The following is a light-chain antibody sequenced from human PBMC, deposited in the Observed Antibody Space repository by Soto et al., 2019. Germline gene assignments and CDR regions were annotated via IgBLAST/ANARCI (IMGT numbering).Light chain of an antibody. CDR1: SSVIGRYNL. J-gene: IGLJ2*01. Sequence: QSVLTQPASVSGSPGQSITISCTGTSSVIGRYNLVSWYQQHPGKAPKLIIYEDIERPSGVSDRFSGSKSGNTASLTISGLQTEDEADYYCCSYAGGASVVFGGGTKVTVL. CDR2: EDI. V-gene: IGLV2-23*01. CDR3: CSYAGGASVV.